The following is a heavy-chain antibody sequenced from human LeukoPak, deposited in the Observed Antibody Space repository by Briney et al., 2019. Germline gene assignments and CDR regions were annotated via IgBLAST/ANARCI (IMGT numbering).Heavy chain of an antibody. V-gene: IGHV4-34*01. CDR1: GGSFSGYY. CDR2: INHSGST. D-gene: IGHD3-10*01. J-gene: IGHJ5*02. Sequence: SETLSLTCAVYGGSFSGYYWSWIRQPPGKGLEWIGEINHSGSTNYNPSLKSRVTISVDTSKNQFSLKLSSVTAADTAVYYCVRVLHYYGSGHNWFDPWGQGTLVTVSS. CDR3: VRVLHYYGSGHNWFDP.